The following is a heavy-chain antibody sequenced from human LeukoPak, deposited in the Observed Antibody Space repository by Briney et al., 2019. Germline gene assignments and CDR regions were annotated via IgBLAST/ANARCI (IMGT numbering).Heavy chain of an antibody. Sequence: SGTLSLTCTVSGGSINSYYWSWIRQPPGKGLEWIGYIYYSGSTNYNPSLKSRVTISVDTSKNQFSLKLSSVTAADTAVYYCARHHSSTRFDAFDIWGQGTMVTVSS. CDR3: ARHHSSTRFDAFDI. D-gene: IGHD2-2*01. J-gene: IGHJ3*02. CDR1: GGSINSYY. CDR2: IYYSGST. V-gene: IGHV4-59*08.